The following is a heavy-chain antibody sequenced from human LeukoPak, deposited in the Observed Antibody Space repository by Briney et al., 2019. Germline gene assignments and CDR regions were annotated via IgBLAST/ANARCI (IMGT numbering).Heavy chain of an antibody. J-gene: IGHJ4*02. CDR3: ARDQLLSYYFDY. Sequence: SETLSLTCAVSGYSISSGYYWGWIRQPPGKGLEWIGSIYHSGSTYYNPSLKSRVTISVDTSKYQFSLKLSSVTAADTAVYYCARDQLLSYYFDYWGQGTLVTVSS. V-gene: IGHV4-38-2*02. D-gene: IGHD2-2*01. CDR2: IYHSGST. CDR1: GYSISSGYY.